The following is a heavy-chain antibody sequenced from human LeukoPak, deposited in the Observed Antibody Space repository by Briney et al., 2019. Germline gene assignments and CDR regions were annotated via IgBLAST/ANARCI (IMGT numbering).Heavy chain of an antibody. CDR1: GFTVSSNY. CDR3: AISSGWYLGNFDY. D-gene: IGHD6-19*01. J-gene: IGHJ4*02. Sequence: GGSLRLSCAASGFTVSSNYMSWVRQAPGKGLEWVSVIYSGGSTYYADYVKDRFTISRDNSKNTLYLQMNSLRAVDTAVYYCAISSGWYLGNFDYWGQGTLVTVSS. CDR2: IYSGGST. V-gene: IGHV3-53*01.